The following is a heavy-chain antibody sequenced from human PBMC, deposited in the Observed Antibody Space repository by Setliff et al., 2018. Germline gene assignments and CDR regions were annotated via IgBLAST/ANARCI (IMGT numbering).Heavy chain of an antibody. CDR2: IYYSGST. J-gene: IGHJ4*02. CDR1: GDSISSYY. V-gene: IGHV4-59*12. Sequence: PSETLSLTCTVSGDSISSYYWSWIRQPPGKGLEWIGYIYYSGSTYYNPSLKSRVTISVDTSKNQFSLKLSSVTAADTAVYYCARLYEFGELFSNYWGQGTLVTVSS. D-gene: IGHD3-10*01. CDR3: ARLYEFGELFSNY.